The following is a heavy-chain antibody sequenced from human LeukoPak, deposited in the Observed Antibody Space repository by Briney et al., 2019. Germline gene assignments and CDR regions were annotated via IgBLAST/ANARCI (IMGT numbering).Heavy chain of an antibody. V-gene: IGHV4-4*07. Sequence: SETLSLTCTVSGGSISSYYWSWIRQPAGKGLEWIGRIYISGTTNYNPSLKSRVTMSVDTSNNQFSLKLSSVTAADTAVYFCARVKRYSGNFYAFDIWGQGTMVTVSS. J-gene: IGHJ3*02. D-gene: IGHD1-26*01. CDR2: IYISGTT. CDR3: ARVKRYSGNFYAFDI. CDR1: GGSISSYY.